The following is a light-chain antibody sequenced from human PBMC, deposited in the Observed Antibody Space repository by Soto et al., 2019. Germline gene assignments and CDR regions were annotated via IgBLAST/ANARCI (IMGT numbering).Light chain of an antibody. CDR1: SSDVGGYHY. Sequence: QSVLTQPPSASGSPGQSVTISCTGTSSDVGGYHYVSWYQQHPGKAPKLMIHEVTKRPSGVPDRFSGSKSGNTASLTISGLQAEDEADYYCCSYAGSYTLVFGTGTKLTVL. J-gene: IGLJ1*01. V-gene: IGLV2-8*01. CDR2: EVT. CDR3: CSYAGSYTLV.